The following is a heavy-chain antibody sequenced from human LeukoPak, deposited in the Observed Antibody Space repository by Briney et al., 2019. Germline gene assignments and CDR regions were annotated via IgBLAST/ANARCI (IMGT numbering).Heavy chain of an antibody. CDR2: ISSSAHHI. V-gene: IGHV3-21*01. Sequence: GGSLRLSCAASGSTFSTYDMNWVRQAPGRGLEWVSSISSSAHHIAYADSVKGRFTISRDNAKNALYLQVNSLRAEDTAVYYCARGIVPAAFDYWGQGTLVTVSS. CDR3: ARGIVPAAFDY. D-gene: IGHD2-2*01. J-gene: IGHJ4*02. CDR1: GSTFSTYD.